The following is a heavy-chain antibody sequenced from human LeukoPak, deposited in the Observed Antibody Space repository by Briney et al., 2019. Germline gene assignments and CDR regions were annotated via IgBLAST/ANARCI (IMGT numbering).Heavy chain of an antibody. CDR3: ARELVVPAEESAASYYYYYMDV. CDR2: INPSGGST. V-gene: IGHV1-46*01. D-gene: IGHD2-2*01. Sequence: GASVKVSCKASGYTFTSYGISWVRQAPGQGLEWMGIINPSGGSTSYAQKFQGRVTMTRDTSTSTVYMELSSLRSEDTAVYYCARELVVPAEESAASYYYYYMDVWGKGTTVTVSS. J-gene: IGHJ6*03. CDR1: GYTFTSYG.